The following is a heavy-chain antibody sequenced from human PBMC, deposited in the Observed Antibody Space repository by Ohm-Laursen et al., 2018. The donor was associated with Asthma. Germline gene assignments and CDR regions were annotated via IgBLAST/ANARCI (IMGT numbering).Heavy chain of an antibody. D-gene: IGHD1-1*01. V-gene: IGHV3-9*01. Sequence: SLRLSCAASGFTFDDYAMHWVRQAPGKGLEWVSGISWNSGSIGYADSVKGRFTISRDNAKNSLYLQMNSLRAEDTALYCCAKGYMGDYWGQGTLVTVSS. CDR2: ISWNSGSI. CDR3: AKGYMGDY. J-gene: IGHJ4*02. CDR1: GFTFDDYA.